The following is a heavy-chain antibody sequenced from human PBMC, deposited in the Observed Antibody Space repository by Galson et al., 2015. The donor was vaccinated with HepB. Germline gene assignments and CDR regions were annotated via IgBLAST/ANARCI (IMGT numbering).Heavy chain of an antibody. V-gene: IGHV1-18*01. CDR2: ISAYNGNT. D-gene: IGHD3-16*01. Sequence: SVKASCKASGYTFTSYGISWVRQAPGQGLEWMGWISAYNGNTNYAQKLQGRVTMTTDTSTSTAYMELRSLRSDDTAVYYCARKPYGGPDWYFDLWGRGTLVTVSS. J-gene: IGHJ2*01. CDR3: ARKPYGGPDWYFDL. CDR1: GYTFTSYG.